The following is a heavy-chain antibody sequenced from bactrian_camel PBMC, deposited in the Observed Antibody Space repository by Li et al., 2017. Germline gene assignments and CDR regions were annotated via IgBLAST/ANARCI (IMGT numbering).Heavy chain of an antibody. V-gene: IGHV3S9*01. J-gene: IGHJ4*01. D-gene: IGHD2*01. CDR3: NVGLCGTWPPGQDNY. CDR2: LYANGGT. Sequence: HVQLVESGGGLVQPGGSLRLSCAASDYMAGTLCMGWFRQAPGKGRELVSSLYANGGTYYHDSVKGRFTFAQANVENTNAVTLGMNSLKPEDTATYFCNVGLCGTWPPGQDNYWGHGTQVTVS. CDR1: DYMAGTLC.